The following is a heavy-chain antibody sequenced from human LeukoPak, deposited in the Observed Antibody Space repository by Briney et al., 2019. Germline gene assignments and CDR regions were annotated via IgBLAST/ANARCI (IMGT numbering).Heavy chain of an antibody. Sequence: PGGSLRLSCAASGFTVSSNYMSWVRQAPGKGLEWGSVIYSGGSTYYADSVKGRFTISRDNSKNTLYLQMNSLRAEDTAVYYCARDPLNSSSGGGSDYWGQGTLVTVSS. CDR2: IYSGGST. D-gene: IGHD6-13*01. V-gene: IGHV3-53*01. J-gene: IGHJ4*02. CDR1: GFTVSSNY. CDR3: ARDPLNSSSGGGSDY.